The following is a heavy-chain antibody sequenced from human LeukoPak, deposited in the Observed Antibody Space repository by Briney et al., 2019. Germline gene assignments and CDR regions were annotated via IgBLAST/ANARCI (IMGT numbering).Heavy chain of an antibody. D-gene: IGHD2-2*02. J-gene: IGHJ5*02. Sequence: GGSLRLSCAASGFTFSSYGMHWVRQASGKGLEWVGRIRSKANSYATAYAASVKGRFTISRDDSKNTAYLQMNSLKTEDTAVYYCTKNLVVVPAAIGPGERENWFDPWGQGTLVTVSS. CDR2: IRSKANSYAT. CDR1: GFTFSSYG. CDR3: TKNLVVVPAAIGPGERENWFDP. V-gene: IGHV3-73*01.